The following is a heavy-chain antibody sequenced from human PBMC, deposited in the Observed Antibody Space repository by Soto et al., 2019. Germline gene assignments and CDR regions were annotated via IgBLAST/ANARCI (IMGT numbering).Heavy chain of an antibody. D-gene: IGHD2-2*01. CDR2: LSGSGDTA. J-gene: IGHJ4*02. V-gene: IGHV3-23*01. CDR3: ARGEVVPAAVGSFFDC. CDR1: GFTFNSYA. Sequence: EVQILESGGGLVQPGGSLRLSCAASGFTFNSYAMSWVRQTPGKGLEWVSGLSGSGDTAYYADSVRGRFTISRDNAKNTLYLQMNSLRVEDTAVYFCARGEVVPAAVGSFFDCWGQGTLVTVSS.